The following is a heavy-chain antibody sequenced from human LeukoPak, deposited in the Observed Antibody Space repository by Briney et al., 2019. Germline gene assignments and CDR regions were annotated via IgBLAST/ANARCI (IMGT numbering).Heavy chain of an antibody. CDR3: ARHRRWEPVDY. V-gene: IGHV4-39*01. CDR1: GGSISSSSYY. D-gene: IGHD1-26*01. J-gene: IGHJ4*02. Sequence: SETLSLTCTVSGGSISSSSYYWGWIRQPPGKGLEWIGSIYYSGSTNYNPSLKSRVTISVDTSKNQFSLKLSSVTAADTAVYYGARHRRWEPVDYWGQGTLVTVSS. CDR2: IYYSGST.